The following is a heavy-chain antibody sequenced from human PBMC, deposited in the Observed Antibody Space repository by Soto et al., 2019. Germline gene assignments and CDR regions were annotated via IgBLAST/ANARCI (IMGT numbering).Heavy chain of an antibody. V-gene: IGHV3-30*18. D-gene: IGHD6-13*01. J-gene: IGHJ4*02. CDR1: GFTFSSYG. CDR3: EKGRGWQQLVGGFDY. CDR2: ISYDGSNK. Sequence: QVQLVESGGGVVQPGRSLRLSCAASGFTFSSYGMHWVRQAPGKGLEWVAVISYDGSNKYYADSVKGRFTISRDNSKNTLCVQRTGLRAADTAVYYCEKGRGWQQLVGGFDYWGQGTLVTVSS.